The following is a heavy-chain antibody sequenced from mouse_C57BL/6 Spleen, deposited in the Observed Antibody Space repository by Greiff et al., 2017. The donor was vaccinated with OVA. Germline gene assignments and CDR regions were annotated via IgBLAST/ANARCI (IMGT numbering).Heavy chain of an antibody. CDR3: ARTGRYYDYDGRGFDY. Sequence: QVQLQQPGAELVRPGSSVKLSCKASGYTFTSYWMDWVKQRPGQGLEWIGNIYPSDSDTHYNQKFKDKATLTVDKSSSTAYMQLSSLTSEDSAVYYCARTGRYYDYDGRGFDYWGQGTTLTVSS. D-gene: IGHD2-4*01. CDR1: GYTFTSYW. CDR2: IYPSDSDT. J-gene: IGHJ2*01. V-gene: IGHV1-61*01.